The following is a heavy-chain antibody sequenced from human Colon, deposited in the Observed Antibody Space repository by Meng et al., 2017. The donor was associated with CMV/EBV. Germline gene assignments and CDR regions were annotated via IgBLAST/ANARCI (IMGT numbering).Heavy chain of an antibody. V-gene: IGHV4-31*03. D-gene: IGHD1-26*01. CDR1: GVSINSGGYY. CDR2: IYYTGST. CDR3: ASPGTSSGSSIDF. J-gene: IGHJ4*02. Sequence: SETLSLTCTVSGVSINSGGYYWTWIRQHPGKGLEWIGYIYYTGSTYYNPSLKSRVTISVDTSKNHFSLKLTSVTAADTAVYYCASPGTSSGSSIDFWGQGTLVTVSS.